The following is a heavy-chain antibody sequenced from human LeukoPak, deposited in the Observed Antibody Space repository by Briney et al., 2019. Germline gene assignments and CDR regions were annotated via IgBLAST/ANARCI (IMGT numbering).Heavy chain of an antibody. CDR1: GFTFSSYA. CDR2: INGSGGST. J-gene: IGHJ4*02. Sequence: GGSLRLSCAASGFTFSSYAMSWVRQAPGKGLEWVSAINGSGGSTYYADSVKGRSTISRDNSKNTLYLQMNSLRAEDTAVYYCAKDGPPYCGGDCYSFFGGRGTLVTVTS. V-gene: IGHV3-23*01. D-gene: IGHD2-21*02. CDR3: AKDGPPYCGGDCYSFF.